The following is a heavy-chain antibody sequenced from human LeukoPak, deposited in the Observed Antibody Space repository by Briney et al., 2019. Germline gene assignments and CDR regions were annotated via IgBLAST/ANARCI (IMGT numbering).Heavy chain of an antibody. D-gene: IGHD4-17*01. Sequence: GGSLRLSCAASGFTFSTYAMSWVRQAPGKGLDWVSGIGSSGYTTYYADSVKGRFTISRDNSKNTLYLQMNSLRAEDTAVYYYAKEGYGDYSYYMDVWGKGTTVTVSS. CDR3: AKEGYGDYSYYMDV. V-gene: IGHV3-23*01. CDR2: IGSSGYTT. J-gene: IGHJ6*03. CDR1: GFTFSTYA.